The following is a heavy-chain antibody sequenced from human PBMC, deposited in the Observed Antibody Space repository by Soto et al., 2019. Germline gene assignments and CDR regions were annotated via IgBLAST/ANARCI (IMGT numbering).Heavy chain of an antibody. V-gene: IGHV3-30*18. CDR3: AKLDY. Sequence: QVQLVESGGGVVQPGRPLRLSCAASGFTFSSYGMHWVRQAPGKGLEWVAVISYDGSNKYYADSVKGRFTISRDNSKNTLYLQMNSLRAEDTAVYYCAKLDYWGQGTLVTVSS. CDR1: GFTFSSYG. CDR2: ISYDGSNK. J-gene: IGHJ4*02.